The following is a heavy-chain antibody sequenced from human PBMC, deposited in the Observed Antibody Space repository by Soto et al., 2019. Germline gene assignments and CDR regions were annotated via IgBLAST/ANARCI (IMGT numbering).Heavy chain of an antibody. J-gene: IGHJ3*02. CDR2: ITASEGTT. D-gene: IGHD1-7*01. V-gene: IGHV3-23*01. CDR3: AKCMQAYWNYDAHHI. CDR1: GFTFSTYS. Sequence: EVKLLESGGGLVQPGESLRLSCAASGFTFSTYSMTWVRQAPGKGLGWVARITASEGTTYYADSVKGRFTISRDTSRNTLYLQMNSLRAEDTALYYCAKCMQAYWNYDAHHIWGQGTMVTVSS.